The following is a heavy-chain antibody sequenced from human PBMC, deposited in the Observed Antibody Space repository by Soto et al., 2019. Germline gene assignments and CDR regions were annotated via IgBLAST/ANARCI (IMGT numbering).Heavy chain of an antibody. J-gene: IGHJ6*02. CDR3: AKGRSYYYYYGVDV. CDR2: ISGSGDST. V-gene: IGHV3-23*01. CDR1: GFTFSSYA. Sequence: PGGSLRLSCAASGFTFSSYAMNWVRQAPGKGLEWVSVISGSGDSTYYADSVKGRFTISRDNSKSTLYLQMNSLRAEDTALYYCAKGRSYYYYYGVDVWGQGTTVTVSS.